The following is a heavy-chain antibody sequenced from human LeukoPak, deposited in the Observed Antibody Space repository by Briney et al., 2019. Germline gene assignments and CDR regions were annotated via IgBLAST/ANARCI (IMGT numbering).Heavy chain of an antibody. Sequence: PGGSLRLSCAASGFTFDDYAMHWVRQAPGRGLEWVSGISWNSGSIGYADSVKGRFTISRDNAKNSLYLQMYSLRAEDTALYYCAKDLVVYSYGYYGAFDIWGQGTMVTVSS. V-gene: IGHV3-9*01. J-gene: IGHJ3*02. CDR1: GFTFDDYA. CDR2: ISWNSGSI. CDR3: AKDLVVYSYGYYGAFDI. D-gene: IGHD5-18*01.